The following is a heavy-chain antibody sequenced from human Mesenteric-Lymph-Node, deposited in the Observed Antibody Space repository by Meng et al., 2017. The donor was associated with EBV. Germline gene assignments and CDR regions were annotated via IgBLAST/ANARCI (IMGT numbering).Heavy chain of an antibody. V-gene: IGHV4-30-2*01. CDR2: IYHSGST. Sequence: QLQLQESGSGLVKPSQTLSLPCAVSGGSISNDGYSWSWIRQPPGKGLEWIGYIYHSGSTYSNPSLKSRVTISVDRSKNQFSLKLNSVTAADTAVYYCARASVYGDYDNWFDPWGQGTLVTVSS. CDR1: GGSISNDGYS. J-gene: IGHJ5*02. CDR3: ARASVYGDYDNWFDP. D-gene: IGHD4-17*01.